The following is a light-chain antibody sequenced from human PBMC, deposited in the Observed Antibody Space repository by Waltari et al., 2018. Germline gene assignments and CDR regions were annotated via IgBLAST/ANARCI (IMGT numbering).Light chain of an antibody. J-gene: IGLJ2*01. CDR1: SSDVGSYNL. CDR3: CAYAGSSTVV. Sequence: QSALTQPASVSGSPGQSITIPCTGTSSDVGSYNLVSWYQQHPGKAPKRMIYEGSKRPSGVSNRCSGSKSGNTASLTVSGLQAEDEAGYYGCAYAGSSTVVFGGGTKLTVL. V-gene: IGLV2-23*01. CDR2: EGS.